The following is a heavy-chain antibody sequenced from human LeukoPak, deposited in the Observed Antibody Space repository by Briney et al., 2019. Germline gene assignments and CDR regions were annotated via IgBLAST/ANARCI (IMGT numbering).Heavy chain of an antibody. D-gene: IGHD6-25*01. CDR2: ICYSGST. J-gene: IGHJ4*02. V-gene: IGHV4-31*03. Sequence: SQTLSLTCTVSGVSISSGGYYWRWIRQHPGKGLEWIGYICYSGSTYYNPSLKSRPTISVDTSKNQFSLKLSFVTAADTAVYYCGRKVRAAGAFDYWGQGTLVTVSS. CDR1: GVSISSGGYY. CDR3: GRKVRAAGAFDY.